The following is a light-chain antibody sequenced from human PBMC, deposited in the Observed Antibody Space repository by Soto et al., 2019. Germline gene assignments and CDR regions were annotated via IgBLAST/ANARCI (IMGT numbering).Light chain of an antibody. V-gene: IGKV1-5*01. CDR2: DAS. J-gene: IGKJ4*01. CDR1: QSVRSW. Sequence: DIQMTQSPSTLSASVGDRVTITCRASQSVRSWLAWYQQKPGRAPKFLIYDASSLESGVPSRFSGSGSGTEFTLTISNLQPDYFATYYCQQYDNYPLTFGGGTKVEI. CDR3: QQYDNYPLT.